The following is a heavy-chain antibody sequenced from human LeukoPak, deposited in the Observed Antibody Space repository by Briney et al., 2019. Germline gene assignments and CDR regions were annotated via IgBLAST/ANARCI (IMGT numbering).Heavy chain of an antibody. CDR2: LYYSGST. CDR1: GGSISSSSYY. J-gene: IGHJ3*02. D-gene: IGHD3-16*02. CDR3: ARGGTVGVFGAFDI. Sequence: SETLSLTCTVSGGSISSSSYYWGWIRQPPGKGLEWIGYLYYSGSTNYNPSLKSRVTISVDTSKNQFSLKLSSVTAADTAMFYCARGGTVGVFGAFDIWSQGTMVTVSS. V-gene: IGHV4-61*05.